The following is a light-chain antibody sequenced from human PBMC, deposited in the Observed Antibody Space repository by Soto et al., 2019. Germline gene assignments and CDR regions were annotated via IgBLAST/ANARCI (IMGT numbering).Light chain of an antibody. J-gene: IGLJ1*01. CDR3: SSYNGSRDDV. V-gene: IGLV2-14*01. CDR1: SSDVGGYNY. Sequence: QSALTQPASVSGSPGQSITISCTGTSSDVGGYNYVSWYQQQSGKAPKLMIHEVSNRPSGVSNRFSGSKSGNTASLTISGLQAEDEADYYCSSYNGSRDDVFGVGTKLTVL. CDR2: EVS.